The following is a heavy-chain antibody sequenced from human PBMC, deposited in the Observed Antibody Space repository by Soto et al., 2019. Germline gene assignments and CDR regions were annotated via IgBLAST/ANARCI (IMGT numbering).Heavy chain of an antibody. CDR3: SRNSYGLVVFDP. CDR1: GGSVSSGSYY. D-gene: IGHD5-18*01. CDR2: IYYSGST. V-gene: IGHV4-61*01. J-gene: IGHJ5*02. Sequence: PSETLSLTCTVSGGSVSSGSYYWSWIRQPPGKGLEWIGYIYYSGSTNYNPSLKSRVTISVDTSKNQFSLKLSSVTAADTAVYFCSRNSYGLVVFDPCGQGSLV.